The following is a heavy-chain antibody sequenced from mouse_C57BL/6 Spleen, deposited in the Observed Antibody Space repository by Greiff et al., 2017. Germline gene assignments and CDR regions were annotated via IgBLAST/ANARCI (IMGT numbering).Heavy chain of an antibody. Sequence: EVHLVESGGGLVKPGGSLKLSCAASGFTFSDYGMHWVRQAPEKGLEWVAYIRSGSSTIYYADTVKGRFTISRDNAKNTLFLQMTSLRSEDTAMYYCARTYGSSYWYFDVWGTGTTVTVSS. CDR2: IRSGSSTI. CDR3: ARTYGSSYWYFDV. J-gene: IGHJ1*03. CDR1: GFTFSDYG. D-gene: IGHD1-1*01. V-gene: IGHV5-17*01.